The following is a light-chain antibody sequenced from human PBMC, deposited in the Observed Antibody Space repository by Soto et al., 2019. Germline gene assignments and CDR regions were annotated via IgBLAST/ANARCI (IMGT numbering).Light chain of an antibody. J-gene: IGKJ4*02. CDR3: QQYAGWPLT. V-gene: IGKV3-15*01. CDR1: QSIGTN. CDR2: KTS. Sequence: EVVMTQSPATVSVSPGERTSLSCRASQSIGTNLGWYQQKPGQAPRLLISKTSTRATGVPARFSGSGSGTEFTLTISSLRSEDIAVYYCQQYAGWPLTFVGGTKVDIK.